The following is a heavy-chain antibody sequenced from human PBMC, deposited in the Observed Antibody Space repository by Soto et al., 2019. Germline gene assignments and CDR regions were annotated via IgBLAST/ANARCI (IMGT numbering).Heavy chain of an antibody. CDR1: GGSISSSSYY. D-gene: IGHD1-7*01. CDR3: ARVHITGTEYFDY. J-gene: IGHJ4*02. CDR2: IYYSGST. V-gene: IGHV4-39*01. Sequence: SETLSLTCTVSGGSISSSSYYWGWIRQPPGKGLEWIGSIYYSGSTYYNPSLKSRVTISVDTSKNQFSLKLSSVTAADTAVYYCARVHITGTEYFDYWGQGTLVTVSS.